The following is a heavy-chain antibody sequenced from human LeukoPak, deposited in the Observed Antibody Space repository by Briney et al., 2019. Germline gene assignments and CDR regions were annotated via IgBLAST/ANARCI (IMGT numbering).Heavy chain of an antibody. CDR2: ISGSGGST. CDR3: AKSPIFGVVIIYPFDY. CDR1: GFTFSSYA. D-gene: IGHD3-3*01. J-gene: IGHJ4*02. Sequence: PGGSLRLSCAASGFTFSSYAMSWVRQAPGKGLEWVSAISGSGGSTYYADSVKGRFTISRDNSKNTLYLQMNSLRAEDTAVYYCAKSPIFGVVIIYPFDYWGQGTLVTVSS. V-gene: IGHV3-23*01.